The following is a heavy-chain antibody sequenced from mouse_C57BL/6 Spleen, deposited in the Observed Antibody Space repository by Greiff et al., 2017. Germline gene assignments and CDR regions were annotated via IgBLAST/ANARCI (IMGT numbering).Heavy chain of an antibody. V-gene: IGHV5-17*01. Sequence: EVKLVESGGGLVKPGGSLKLSCAASGFTFSDYGMHWVRQAPEKGLEWVAYISSGSSTLYYAATVKGRFTISRDTATNTLFLQMTSLRSEDTAMYYCARRYYYGSSYNWYFDVWGTGTTVTVSS. D-gene: IGHD1-1*01. J-gene: IGHJ1*03. CDR3: ARRYYYGSSYNWYFDV. CDR2: ISSGSSTL. CDR1: GFTFSDYG.